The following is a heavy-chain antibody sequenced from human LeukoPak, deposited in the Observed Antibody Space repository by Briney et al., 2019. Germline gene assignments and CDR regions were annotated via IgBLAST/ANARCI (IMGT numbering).Heavy chain of an antibody. V-gene: IGHV3-21*01. Sequence: GGSLRLSCAASGFILSSYSMNWVRQAPGKGLEWVSSISSSSSYRYYADSVKGRFTISRDNAKNSLYLQMNSLRAEDTAVYYCAREGYSPRDGYNFNFDYWGQGTLVTVSS. CDR3: AREGYSPRDGYNFNFDY. CDR2: ISSSSSYR. D-gene: IGHD5-24*01. CDR1: GFILSSYS. J-gene: IGHJ4*02.